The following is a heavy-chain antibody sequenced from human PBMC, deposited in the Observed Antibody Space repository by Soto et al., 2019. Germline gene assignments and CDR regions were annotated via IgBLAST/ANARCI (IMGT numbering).Heavy chain of an antibody. CDR3: AAERLMYGMDV. V-gene: IGHV1-58*01. D-gene: IGHD3-16*01. Sequence: MQLVESGPEGKKAGTSGKVSCKASGFTFSDSVVQGVRQTRGHRLEWIGWIVVGSGDTNSAQKFQERVNITRDRSTSTANMELSSLRSEDTAVYYCAAERLMYGMDVWGQGTTVIVSS. CDR1: GFTFSDSV. CDR2: IVVGSGDT. J-gene: IGHJ6*02.